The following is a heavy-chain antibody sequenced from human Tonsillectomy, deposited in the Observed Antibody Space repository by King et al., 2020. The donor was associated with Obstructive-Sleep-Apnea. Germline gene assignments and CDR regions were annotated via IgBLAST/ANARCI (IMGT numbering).Heavy chain of an antibody. D-gene: IGHD3-22*01. J-gene: IGHJ3*02. CDR3: ARADDSSGYYAFDI. V-gene: IGHV4-30-4*01. CDR2: IYYSGTT. Sequence: VQLQESGPGLVKPSQTLSLTCTVSGGSISSGDYYWSWIRQPPGKGLEGMGYIYYSGTTYYNPSLKSRVTISVDTSKNHFSLKLSSVPAADTAVYYCARADDSSGYYAFDIWGQGTMVTVSS. CDR1: GGSISSGDYY.